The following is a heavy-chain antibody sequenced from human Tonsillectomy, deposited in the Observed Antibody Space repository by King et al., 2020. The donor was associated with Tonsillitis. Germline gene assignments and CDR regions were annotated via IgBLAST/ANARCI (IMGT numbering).Heavy chain of an antibody. J-gene: IGHJ4*02. V-gene: IGHV3-49*04. CDR3: TRDGEYYDSSGHLSF. D-gene: IGHD3-22*01. CDR2: IRSKAYGGTT. CDR1: GFTFGDYA. Sequence: VQLVVSGGGLVQPGRSLRLSCTASGFTFGDYAMSWVRQAPGKGLEWVGFIRSKAYGGTTEYAASVKGRFTISRDDSKSIAYLQMNSLKTEDTAVYYCTRDGEYYDSSGHLSFWGQGTLVTVSS.